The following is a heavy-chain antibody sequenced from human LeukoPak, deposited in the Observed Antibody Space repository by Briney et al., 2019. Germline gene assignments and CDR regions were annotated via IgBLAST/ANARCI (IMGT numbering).Heavy chain of an antibody. CDR1: GFTFSSYA. CDR3: AKSPIVGATFYFDY. CDR2: ISYDGSNK. V-gene: IGHV3-30*04. J-gene: IGHJ4*02. D-gene: IGHD1-26*01. Sequence: GGSLRLSCAASGFTFSSYAMHWVRQAPGKGLEWVAVISYDGSNKYYADSVKGRFTISRDNSKNTLYLQMNSLRAEDTAVYYCAKSPIVGATFYFDYWGQGTLVTVSS.